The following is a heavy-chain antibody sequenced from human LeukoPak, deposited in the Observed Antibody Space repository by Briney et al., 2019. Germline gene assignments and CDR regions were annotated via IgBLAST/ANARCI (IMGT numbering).Heavy chain of an antibody. V-gene: IGHV3-15*01. Sequence: GGSLRLSCAASGFTFSNAWMSWVRQAPGKGLEWVGRIKSKTDGGTTDYAAPVKGRFTISRDDSKNTLYLQMNSLKTEDTAVYYCTTATTASDSSGYYYWGQGTLVTVSS. CDR2: IKSKTDGGTT. CDR3: TTATTASDSSGYYY. J-gene: IGHJ4*02. CDR1: GFTFSNAW. D-gene: IGHD3-22*01.